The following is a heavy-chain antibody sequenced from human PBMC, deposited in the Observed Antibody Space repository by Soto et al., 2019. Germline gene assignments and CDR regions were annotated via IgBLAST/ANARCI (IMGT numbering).Heavy chain of an antibody. V-gene: IGHV3-64D*06. D-gene: IGHD6-6*01. CDR3: VKDGDSSSVDY. Sequence: EGSLRLSCSASGFTFSSYAMYWVRQAPGKGLEYVSAISSNGGSTYYADSVKGRFTISRDNSKNTLYLQMSSLRAEDTAVYYCVKDGDSSSVDYWGQGTLVTVSS. J-gene: IGHJ4*02. CDR1: GFTFSSYA. CDR2: ISSNGGST.